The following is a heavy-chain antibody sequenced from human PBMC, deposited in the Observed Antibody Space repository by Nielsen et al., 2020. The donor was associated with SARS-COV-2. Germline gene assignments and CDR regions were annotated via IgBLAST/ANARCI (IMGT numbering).Heavy chain of an antibody. V-gene: IGHV6-1*01. J-gene: IGHJ6*02. D-gene: IGHD5-12*01. CDR2: TYFRSKWYS. CDR1: GDSVSSNSAA. Sequence: SQTLSLTCAISGDSVSSNSAAWNWIRQSPSRGLEWLGRTYFRSKWYSDSAVSVKSRITINPDTSKNQFSLQLNSVTPEDTAVYYCAKDGLVATIGYYYYGMDVWGQGTTVTVSS. CDR3: AKDGLVATIGYYYYGMDV.